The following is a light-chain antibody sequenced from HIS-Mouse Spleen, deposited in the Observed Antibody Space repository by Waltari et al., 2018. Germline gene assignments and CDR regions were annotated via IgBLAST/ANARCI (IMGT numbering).Light chain of an antibody. J-gene: IGLJ1*01. CDR1: SLPKPY. CDR2: NDS. Sequence: SYELTQPPSVSVSPGQTARITFSGDSLPKPYAYWYQQKPGQAPVLVIYNDSERPSGIPERFSGSSSGTTVTLTISGVQAEDEADYYCQSADSSGTYVFGTGTKVTVL. V-gene: IGLV3-25*03. CDR3: QSADSSGTYV.